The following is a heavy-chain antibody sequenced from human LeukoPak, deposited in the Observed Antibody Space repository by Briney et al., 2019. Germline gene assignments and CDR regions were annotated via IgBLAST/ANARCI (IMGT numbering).Heavy chain of an antibody. D-gene: IGHD1-1*01. CDR3: ARGKTGTTRSSMLNWFDP. V-gene: IGHV4-4*02. CDR2: IYHSGST. J-gene: IGHJ5*02. CDR1: GGSISSSNW. Sequence: TSETLSLTCAVSGGSISSSNWWSWVRQPPGKGLEWIGEIYHSGSTNYNPSLKSRVTISVDTSKNQFSLKLSSVTAADTAVYYCARGKTGTTRSSMLNWFDPWGQGTLVTVSS.